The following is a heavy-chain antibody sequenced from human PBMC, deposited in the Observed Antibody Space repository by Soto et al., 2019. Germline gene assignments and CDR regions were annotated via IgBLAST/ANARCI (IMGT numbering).Heavy chain of an antibody. CDR3: ARGRYVYYYGMDV. CDR2: IYSGGST. D-gene: IGHD5-12*01. Sequence: EVQLVESGGGLVQPGGSLRLSCAASGFTVSSNYMSWVRQAPGKGLEWVSVIYSGGSTYYADSVKGRFTISRDNSKNTLYLQRNSLRAEDTAVYYCARGRYVYYYGMDVWGQGTTVTVSS. V-gene: IGHV3-66*01. J-gene: IGHJ6*02. CDR1: GFTVSSNY.